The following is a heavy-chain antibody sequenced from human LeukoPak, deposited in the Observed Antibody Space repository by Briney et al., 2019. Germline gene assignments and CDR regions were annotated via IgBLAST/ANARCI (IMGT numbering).Heavy chain of an antibody. V-gene: IGHV4-39*01. Sequence: SETLSLTCSVSGSSISSTSYYWGWIRQPPGKGLEWIGSISYSGTPYYSPSLKSRVTISVDTSKNQFSLKLYSVTAADTAVYFCARRRTVDWHAFDIWGQGTMVTVSS. CDR2: ISYSGTP. J-gene: IGHJ3*02. CDR3: ARRRTVDWHAFDI. D-gene: IGHD2-8*02. CDR1: GSSISSTSYY.